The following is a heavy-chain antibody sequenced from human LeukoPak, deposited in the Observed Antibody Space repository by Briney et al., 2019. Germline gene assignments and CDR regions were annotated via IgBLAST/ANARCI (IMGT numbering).Heavy chain of an antibody. CDR1: GGSISSGGYY. J-gene: IGHJ5*02. Sequence: NPSQTLSLTCTVSGGSISSGGYYWSWIRQPPGKGLEWIGEINHSGSTNYNPSLKSRVTISVDTSKNQFSLKLSSVTAADTAVYYCARATMVRGRNWFDPWGQGTLVTVSS. D-gene: IGHD3-10*01. CDR3: ARATMVRGRNWFDP. V-gene: IGHV4-30-2*01. CDR2: INHSGST.